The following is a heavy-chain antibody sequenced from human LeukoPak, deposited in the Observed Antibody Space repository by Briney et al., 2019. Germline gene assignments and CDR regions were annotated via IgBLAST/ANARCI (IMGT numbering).Heavy chain of an antibody. J-gene: IGHJ4*02. CDR3: ATYYDFNGFDY. CDR1: GYTFTSYY. D-gene: IGHD3-3*01. Sequence: ASVKVSCKASGYTFTSYYMHWVRQAPGQGLEWMGIINPSGGSTSFAQKFQGRVTMTRDTSTSTVYMDLSSLRSEDTAVYYCATYYDFNGFDYWGQGTLVSVSS. V-gene: IGHV1-46*01. CDR2: INPSGGST.